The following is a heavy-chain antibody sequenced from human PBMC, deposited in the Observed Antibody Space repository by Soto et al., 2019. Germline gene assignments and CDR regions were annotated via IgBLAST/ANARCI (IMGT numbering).Heavy chain of an antibody. J-gene: IGHJ4*02. Sequence: EVQLVESGGGLVKPGGSLRLSCAASGFTFSNAWMSWVRKAPGKGLEWVGRIKSKTDGGTTDYAAPVKGRFTISRDDSKNTLYLQMNSLKTEDTAVYYCTTSDNYGGNSVFDYWGQGTLVTVSS. CDR3: TTSDNYGGNSVFDY. V-gene: IGHV3-15*01. D-gene: IGHD4-17*01. CDR2: IKSKTDGGTT. CDR1: GFTFSNAW.